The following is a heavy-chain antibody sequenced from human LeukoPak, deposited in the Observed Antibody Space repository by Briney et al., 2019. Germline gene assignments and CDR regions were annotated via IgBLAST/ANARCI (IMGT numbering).Heavy chain of an antibody. D-gene: IGHD1-26*01. CDR3: ARDALARWELLTDAFDI. Sequence: ASVKVSCKASGYTFTSYGISWVRQAPGQGLEWMGWISAYNGNTNYAQKLQGRVTMTTDTSTSTAYMELRSLRSDDTAVYYCARDALARWELLTDAFDIWGQGTMVTVPS. CDR2: ISAYNGNT. V-gene: IGHV1-18*01. J-gene: IGHJ3*02. CDR1: GYTFTSYG.